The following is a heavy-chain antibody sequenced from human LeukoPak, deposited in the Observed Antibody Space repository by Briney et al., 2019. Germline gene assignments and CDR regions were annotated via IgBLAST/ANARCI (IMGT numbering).Heavy chain of an antibody. CDR1: GGSISRAGYY. V-gene: IGHV4-31*03. D-gene: IGHD1-26*01. CDR2: TSYSEGT. CDR3: ATADWESFYFDS. Sequence: KPSAPLSLTCTVSGGSISRAGYYWNWIRQHPGKGLEWIGFTSYSEGTYYNPSLMSRITISVDRSQNQFSLKMRDVTAADTAVYFCATADWESFYFDSWGQGALVAVSS. J-gene: IGHJ4*02.